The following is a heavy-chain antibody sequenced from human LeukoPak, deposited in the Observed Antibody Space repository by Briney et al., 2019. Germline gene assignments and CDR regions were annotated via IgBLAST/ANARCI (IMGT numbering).Heavy chain of an antibody. CDR2: ISSSSSTI. D-gene: IGHD4-23*01. Sequence: EASVKVSCKASGYTFSSCSMNWVRQAPGKGLEWVSYISSSSSTIYYADSVKGRFTISRDNAKNSLYLQMNSLRAEDTAVYYCARYRGNYYYYYMDVWGKGTTVTVSS. V-gene: IGHV3-48*01. CDR1: GYTFSSCS. CDR3: ARYRGNYYYYYMDV. J-gene: IGHJ6*03.